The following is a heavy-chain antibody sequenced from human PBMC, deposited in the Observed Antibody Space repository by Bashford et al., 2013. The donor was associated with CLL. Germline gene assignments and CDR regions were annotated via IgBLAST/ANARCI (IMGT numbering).Heavy chain of an antibody. D-gene: IGHD3-22*01. J-gene: IGHJ4*02. CDR3: ARGYYYDSSGYFPIDY. V-gene: IGHV3-74*01. CDR2: INSDGSST. CDR1: GFTFSSYW. Sequence: GGPVRLSCAASGFTFSSYWMHWVRQAPGKGLVRVSRINSDGSSTSYADSVKGRFTISRDNAKNTLYLQMNSLRAEDTAVYYCARGYYYDSSGYFPIDYWGQGTLVTVSS.